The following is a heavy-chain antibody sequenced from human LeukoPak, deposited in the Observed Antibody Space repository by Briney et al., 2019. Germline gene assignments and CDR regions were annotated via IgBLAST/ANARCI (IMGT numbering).Heavy chain of an antibody. D-gene: IGHD4-11*01. CDR3: ARDLISGHYTFDY. Sequence: GGSLRLSCAASGFTFSSYAMSWVRQAPGKGLEWVSAISGSGGNTYYADSVKGRFTISRDNAKNSLYLQMNSLRDEDTAVYYCARDLISGHYTFDYWGQGTLVTVSS. V-gene: IGHV3-23*01. CDR2: ISGSGGNT. J-gene: IGHJ4*02. CDR1: GFTFSSYA.